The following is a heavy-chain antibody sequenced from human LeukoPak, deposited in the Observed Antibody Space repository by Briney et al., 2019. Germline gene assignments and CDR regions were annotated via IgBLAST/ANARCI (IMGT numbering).Heavy chain of an antibody. CDR2: ITGSGGST. Sequence: GGSLRLSCAPSGFTFDNFAMTWVRQAPGKGLEWVSEITGSGGSTYYADSVKGRFTISRDNFKNTLYLQMNSLRAEDTAIYYCARELFDFDYWGQGTLVTVSS. D-gene: IGHD3-10*01. J-gene: IGHJ4*02. CDR1: GFTFDNFA. V-gene: IGHV3-23*01. CDR3: ARELFDFDY.